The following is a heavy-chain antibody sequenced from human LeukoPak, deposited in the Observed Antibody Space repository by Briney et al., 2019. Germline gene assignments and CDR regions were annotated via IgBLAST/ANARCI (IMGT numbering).Heavy chain of an antibody. J-gene: IGHJ4*02. CDR1: GGSISSYY. CDR2: IYYSGST. D-gene: IGHD1-26*01. CDR3: ARAMWGAAVPFDY. Sequence: PSETLSLTCTVSGGSISSYYWSWIRQPPGKGLEWIGYIYYSGSTNYNPSLKSRVTISVDTSKNQFSLKLSSVTAADTAVYYCARAMWGAAVPFDYWGQGTLVTVSS. V-gene: IGHV4-59*01.